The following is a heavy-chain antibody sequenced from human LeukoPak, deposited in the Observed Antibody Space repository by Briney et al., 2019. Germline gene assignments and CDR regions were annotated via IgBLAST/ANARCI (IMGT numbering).Heavy chain of an antibody. CDR1: GLTFSSYA. CDR2: TSGSGGST. CDR3: AKQDIVVVPAARHRFDY. J-gene: IGHJ4*02. D-gene: IGHD2-2*01. V-gene: IGHV3-23*01. Sequence: GGSLRLSCAASGLTFSSYAMSWVRQAPGKGLEWVSATSGSGGSTYYADSVKGRFTISRDNSKNTLYLQMNSLRAEDTAVYYCAKQDIVVVPAARHRFDYWGQGTLVTVSS.